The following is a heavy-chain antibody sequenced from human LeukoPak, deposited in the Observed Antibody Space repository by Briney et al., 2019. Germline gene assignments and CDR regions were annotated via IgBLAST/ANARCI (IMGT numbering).Heavy chain of an antibody. CDR1: GFSFSRYY. CDR3: TRAVGLGPGAHFDQ. V-gene: IGHV3-11*01. CDR2: IPTSGISV. D-gene: IGHD1-26*01. Sequence: GGSLRLSCAASGFSFSRYYVSWVRQTPGKALEWISYIPTSGISVQYADSVRGRFTASRDDVKNSLHLQMDSLRVEDTAVYYCTRAVGLGPGAHFDQWGQGALVIVSS. J-gene: IGHJ4*02.